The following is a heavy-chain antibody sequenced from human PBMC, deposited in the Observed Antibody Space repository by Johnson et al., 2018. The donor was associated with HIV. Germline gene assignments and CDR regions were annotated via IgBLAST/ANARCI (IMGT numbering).Heavy chain of an antibody. V-gene: IGHV3-30*04. CDR2: ISYDGSNE. Sequence: QVQLVESGGGVVQPGRSLRLSCAASGFTFSSYAMHWVRQAPGKGLEWVAVISYDGSNEYYADSVKGRFTISRDNSKNTLYLQMNSLPFEDTAVYYCATEGAAAAAGPSDAFDIWGQGTRVTVSS. CDR3: ATEGAAAAAGPSDAFDI. J-gene: IGHJ3*02. CDR1: GFTFSSYA. D-gene: IGHD6-13*01.